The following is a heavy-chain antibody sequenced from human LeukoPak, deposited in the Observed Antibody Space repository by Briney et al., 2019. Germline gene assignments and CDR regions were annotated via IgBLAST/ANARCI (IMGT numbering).Heavy chain of an antibody. CDR3: ARARFYYYDSSGYYYYYGMDV. V-gene: IGHV3-21*01. Sequence: PGGSLRLSCAASEFTFSSYSMKWVRQAPGKGLEWVSSISSSSSYIYYADSVKGRFTISRDNAKNSLYLLMNSLRAEDTAVYYCARARFYYYDSSGYYYYYGMDVWGQGTTVTVSS. D-gene: IGHD3-22*01. CDR2: ISSSSSYI. CDR1: EFTFSSYS. J-gene: IGHJ6*01.